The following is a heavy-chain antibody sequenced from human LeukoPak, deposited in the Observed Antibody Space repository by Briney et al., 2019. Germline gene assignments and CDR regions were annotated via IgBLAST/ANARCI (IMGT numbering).Heavy chain of an antibody. Sequence: ASVKVSCKASGYTFTSYDINWVRQATGQGLEWMGWMNPNSGNTGYAQKFQGRVTMTRNTSKSTAYMELSSLRSEDTAVYYCARSRPVWGSYRSNWFDPWGQGTLVTVSS. CDR3: ARSRPVWGSYRSNWFDP. J-gene: IGHJ5*02. CDR1: GYTFTSYD. CDR2: MNPNSGNT. D-gene: IGHD3-16*02. V-gene: IGHV1-8*01.